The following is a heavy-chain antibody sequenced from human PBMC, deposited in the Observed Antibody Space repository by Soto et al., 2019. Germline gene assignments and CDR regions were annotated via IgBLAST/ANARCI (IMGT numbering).Heavy chain of an antibody. CDR1: GGSIGRYY. CDR3: ARFNSGNYYEAFDI. CDR2: IYYSGST. D-gene: IGHD1-26*01. J-gene: IGHJ3*02. Sequence: SETLSLTCTVSGGSIGRYYWSWIRQPPGKGLEWIGYIYYSGSTNYNPSLKSRVTISVDKSKNQFSLKLSSVTAADTAVYYCARFNSGNYYEAFDIWGQGTMVSVSS. V-gene: IGHV4-59*12.